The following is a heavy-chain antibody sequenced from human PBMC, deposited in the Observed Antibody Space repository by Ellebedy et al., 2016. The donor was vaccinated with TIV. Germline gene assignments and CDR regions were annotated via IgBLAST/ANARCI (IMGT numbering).Heavy chain of an antibody. CDR2: ISAHGAAT. J-gene: IGHJ4*02. Sequence: GESLKISCAGSGFTFDDYAMHWVRQAPGKGLEWVSVISAHGAATYYADSVKGRFTISRDNSKNTVFLQMNSLRAEDTAVYYCARESDLGSIGAGFDYWGQGDLVTVSS. V-gene: IGHV3-23*01. CDR3: ARESDLGSIGAGFDY. CDR1: GFTFDDYA. D-gene: IGHD3-3*01.